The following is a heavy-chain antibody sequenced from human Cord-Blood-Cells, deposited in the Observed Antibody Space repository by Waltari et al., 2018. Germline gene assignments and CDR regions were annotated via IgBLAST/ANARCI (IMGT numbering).Heavy chain of an antibody. CDR2: IIPIFGTA. Sequence: QVQLVQSGAEVKKPGSSVKVSCKASGGTFSSYTLSWLRQAPGQGLEWMGGIIPIFGTANYAQKFQGRVTITADESTSTAYMELSSLRSEDTAVYYCASHYDSSGYYYYYGMDVWGQGTTVTVSS. CDR1: GGTFSSYT. D-gene: IGHD3-22*01. CDR3: ASHYDSSGYYYYYGMDV. V-gene: IGHV1-69*01. J-gene: IGHJ6*02.